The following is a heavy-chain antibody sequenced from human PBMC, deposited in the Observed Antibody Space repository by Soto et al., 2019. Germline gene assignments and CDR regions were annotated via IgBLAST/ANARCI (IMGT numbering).Heavy chain of an antibody. CDR1: GFTFISYA. J-gene: IGHJ6*02. CDR2: ISYDGSNK. Sequence: PWGSLRLSCAASGFTFISYAIHFFRHSPFKGLEWVAVISYDGSNKYYADSVKGRFTISRDNSKNTLYLQMNSLRAEDTAVYYCARDFPIFGVANCGMDVWGQGTTVTVSS. D-gene: IGHD3-3*01. CDR3: ARDFPIFGVANCGMDV. V-gene: IGHV3-30-3*01.